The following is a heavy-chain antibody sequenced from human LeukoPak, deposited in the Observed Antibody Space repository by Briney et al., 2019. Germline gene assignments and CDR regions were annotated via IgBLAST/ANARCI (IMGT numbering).Heavy chain of an antibody. Sequence: PSETLSLTCAVYSGSFSGYYWSWIRQPPGKRLEWIGEISHTESTTYNPSLKSRVTISVDKSKNQFSLKLKSLTAADTAIYYCARGVSSGSYYNPFDSWGQGTLVTVSS. CDR1: SGSFSGYY. D-gene: IGHD1-26*01. CDR3: ARGVSSGSYYNPFDS. V-gene: IGHV4-34*01. J-gene: IGHJ4*02. CDR2: ISHTEST.